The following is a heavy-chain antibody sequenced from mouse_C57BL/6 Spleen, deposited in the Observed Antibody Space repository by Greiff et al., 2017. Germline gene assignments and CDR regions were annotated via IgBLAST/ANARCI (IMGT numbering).Heavy chain of an antibody. D-gene: IGHD4-1*01. CDR3: ARDWDAFDY. V-gene: IGHV1-81*01. CDR1: GYTFTSYG. Sequence: QVHVKQSGAELARPGASVKLSCKASGYTFTSYGISWVKQRTGQGLEWIGEIYPRSGNTYYNEKFKGKATLTADKSSSTAYMALRSLTSEDSAVYFCARDWDAFDYWGQGTTLTVSS. CDR2: IYPRSGNT. J-gene: IGHJ2*01.